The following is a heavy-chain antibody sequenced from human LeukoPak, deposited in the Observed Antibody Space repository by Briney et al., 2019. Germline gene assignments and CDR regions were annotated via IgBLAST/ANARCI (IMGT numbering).Heavy chain of an antibody. CDR1: GFIFGDYA. CDR3: TRVDYGGAPRRNY. V-gene: IGHV3-49*03. Sequence: QTGGSLRLSCTASGFIFGDYALSWLRQAPGKGLEWVSFIRSKTYGGTAQYAASVKGRFNISRDDSKSIAYLQMNSLKIEDTAVYYCTRVDYGGAPRRNYWGQGTLVTVSS. CDR2: IRSKTYGGTA. D-gene: IGHD4-23*01. J-gene: IGHJ4*02.